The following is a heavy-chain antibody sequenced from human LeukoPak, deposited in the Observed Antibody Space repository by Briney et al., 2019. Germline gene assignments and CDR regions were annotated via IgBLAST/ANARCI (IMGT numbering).Heavy chain of an antibody. CDR2: INHSGST. Sequence: GSLRLSCAASGFTFSSYGMYWVRQPPGKGLEWIGEINHSGSTNYNPSLKSRVTISVDTSKNQFSLKLSSVTAADTAVYYCARGKRWLNDYWGQGTLVTVSS. CDR1: GFTFSSYG. V-gene: IGHV4-34*01. J-gene: IGHJ4*02. D-gene: IGHD5-24*01. CDR3: ARGKRWLNDY.